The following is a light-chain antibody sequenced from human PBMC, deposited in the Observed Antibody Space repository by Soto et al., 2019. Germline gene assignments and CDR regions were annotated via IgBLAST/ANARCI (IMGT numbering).Light chain of an antibody. J-gene: IGLJ2*01. V-gene: IGLV2-8*01. CDR2: EVS. Sequence: QSALTQPPSASGSPGQSVTISCTGTSSDVGGYNYVSWYQQHPGKAPKPMISEVSKRPSGVPVRFSGSKSGNTASLTVSGLQAEDEADYYCSSFAGNNNLVFGGGTKVTVL. CDR1: SSDVGGYNY. CDR3: SSFAGNNNLV.